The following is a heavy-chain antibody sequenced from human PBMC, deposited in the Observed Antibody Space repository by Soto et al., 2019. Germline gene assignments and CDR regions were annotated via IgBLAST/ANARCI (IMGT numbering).Heavy chain of an antibody. CDR1: GFTFSSYG. D-gene: IGHD4-4*01. J-gene: IGHJ4*02. Sequence: GESLKISCAASGFTFSSYGMHWVRQAPGKGLEWVAVIWYDGSNKYYADSVKGRFTISRDNSKNTLYLQMNSLRAEDTAVYYCARGDFNYDYWGQGTLVTVSS. CDR3: ARGDFNYDY. CDR2: IWYDGSNK. V-gene: IGHV3-33*01.